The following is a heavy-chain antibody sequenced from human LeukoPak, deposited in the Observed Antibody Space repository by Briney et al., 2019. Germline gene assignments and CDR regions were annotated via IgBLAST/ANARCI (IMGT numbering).Heavy chain of an antibody. J-gene: IGHJ6*03. CDR3: ARAALIPPVYYYYMDV. CDR1: GGSISSSSYY. V-gene: IGHV4-39*07. CDR2: IYYSGST. D-gene: IGHD6-25*01. Sequence: PSETLSLTYTVSGGSISSSSYYWGWIRQPPGKGLEWIGSIYYSGSTYYNPSLKSRVTISVDTSKNQFSLKLSSVTAADTAVYYCARAALIPPVYYYYMDVWGKGTTVTISS.